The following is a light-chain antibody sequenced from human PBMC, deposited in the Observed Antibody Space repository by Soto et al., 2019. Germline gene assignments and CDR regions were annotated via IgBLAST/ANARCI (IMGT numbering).Light chain of an antibody. Sequence: FQMTQSPSSLSASVGDIVTITCRASQSFSTYLAWYQQKPGKVPKLLISGISTLQSGVPSRFSGSGYGTEFTLTISNLQPEDVATYYCQKYNTAPLTFGGGTMVDIK. CDR2: GIS. J-gene: IGKJ4*01. V-gene: IGKV1-27*01. CDR1: QSFSTY. CDR3: QKYNTAPLT.